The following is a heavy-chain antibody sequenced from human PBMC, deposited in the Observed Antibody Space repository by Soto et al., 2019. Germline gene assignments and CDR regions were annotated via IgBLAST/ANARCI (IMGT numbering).Heavy chain of an antibody. CDR2: MNPNSGNT. V-gene: IGHV1-8*01. CDR3: ARTATYYDFWSGSGEANWFDP. D-gene: IGHD3-3*01. Sequence: ASVKVSCKASGYTFTSYDINWVRQATGQGLEWMGWMNPNSGNTGYAQKFQGRVTMTRNTSISTAYMELSSLRSEDTAVYYCARTATYYDFWSGSGEANWFDPWGQGTLVTVSS. CDR1: GYTFTSYD. J-gene: IGHJ5*02.